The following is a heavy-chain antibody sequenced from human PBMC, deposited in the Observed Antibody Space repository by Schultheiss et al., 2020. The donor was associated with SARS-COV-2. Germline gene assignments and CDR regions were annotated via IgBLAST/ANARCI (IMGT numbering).Heavy chain of an antibody. D-gene: IGHD1-26*01. CDR2: IYHSGST. V-gene: IGHV4-61*08. J-gene: IGHJ5*02. CDR1: GGSISSGGYY. CDR3: ARVVRGTWEGGFDT. Sequence: SETLSLTCTVSGGSISSGGYYWSWIRQHPGKGLEWIGYIYHSGSTYYNPSLKSRVTISVDTSKNQFSLKLSSVTAADTAVYYCARVVRGTWEGGFDTWGQGTLVTVSS.